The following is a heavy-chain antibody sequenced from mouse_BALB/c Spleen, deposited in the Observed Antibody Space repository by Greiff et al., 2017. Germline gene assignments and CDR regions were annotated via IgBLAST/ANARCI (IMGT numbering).Heavy chain of an antibody. CDR2: IYPGNVNT. CDR1: GYTFTSYW. Sequence: QVQLQQPGAELVKPGASVKLSCKASGYTFTSYWIHWVKQRPGQGLEWIGWIYPGNVNTKYNEKFKGKATLTADKSSSTAYMQLSSLTSEDSAVYFCARSDYDYPYYAMDYWGQGTSVTVSS. V-gene: IGHV1S56*01. CDR3: ARSDYDYPYYAMDY. J-gene: IGHJ4*01. D-gene: IGHD2-4*01.